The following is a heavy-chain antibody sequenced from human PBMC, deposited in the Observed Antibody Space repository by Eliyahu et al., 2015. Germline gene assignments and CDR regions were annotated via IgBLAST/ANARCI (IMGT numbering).Heavy chain of an antibody. J-gene: IGHJ4*02. CDR3: ARLRQDTYYFDY. CDR2: IYYSGXT. V-gene: IGHV4-59*08. CDR1: GXSISSYY. Sequence: QVQLQESGPGLVKPSEXLSLXXXVXGXSISSYYWSWXLQPPGKGLEWIGYIYYSGXTNYNPSLKSRVTISVDTSKNQFSLKLSSVTAADTAVYYCARLRQDTYYFDYWGQGTLVTVSS. D-gene: IGHD3-3*01.